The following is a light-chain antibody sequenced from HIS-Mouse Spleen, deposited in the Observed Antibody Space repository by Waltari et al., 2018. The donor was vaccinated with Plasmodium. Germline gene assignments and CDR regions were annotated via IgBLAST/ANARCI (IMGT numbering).Light chain of an antibody. Sequence: EIVMTQSPATLSVSPGERATLPCRASQSVGSNLDWYQQKPGQAPSLLIYGASTRATGIPSRFSGSGSGTEFTLTISSRQSEDFAVYYCQQYNNWPPYTFGQGTKLEIK. CDR2: GAS. CDR3: QQYNNWPPYT. J-gene: IGKJ2*01. V-gene: IGKV3-15*01. CDR1: QSVGSN.